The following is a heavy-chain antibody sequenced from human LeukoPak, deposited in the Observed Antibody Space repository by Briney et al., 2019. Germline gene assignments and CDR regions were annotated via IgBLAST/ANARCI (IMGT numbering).Heavy chain of an antibody. CDR3: ARGYDGSSGWYGEAPYYFDY. D-gene: IGHD6-19*01. J-gene: IGHJ4*02. CDR2: IYSGGST. Sequence: GGSLRLSCAASGFTVSSNYMSWVRQAPGKGLEWVSVIYSGGSTYYADSVKGRFTISRDNSKSTLYLQMNSLRAEDTAVYYCARGYDGSSGWYGEAPYYFDYWGQGTLVTVSS. CDR1: GFTVSSNY. V-gene: IGHV3-66*01.